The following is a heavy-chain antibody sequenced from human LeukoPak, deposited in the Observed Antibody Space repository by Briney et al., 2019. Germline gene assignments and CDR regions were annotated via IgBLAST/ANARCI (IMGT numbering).Heavy chain of an antibody. J-gene: IGHJ4*02. V-gene: IGHV3-30*01. CDR2: ISNVETNT. CDR1: GFTFSNYA. Sequence: HPGGSLRLSCAASGFTFSNYAMHWVRQAPGKGLEWVAVISNVETNTYYADSVKGRFTISRDNSKNTLYLQLNSLRAEDTSGYYCARDSTYYYASGSSGPHYFDSWGQGTLVTVSS. D-gene: IGHD3-10*01. CDR3: ARDSTYYYASGSSGPHYFDS.